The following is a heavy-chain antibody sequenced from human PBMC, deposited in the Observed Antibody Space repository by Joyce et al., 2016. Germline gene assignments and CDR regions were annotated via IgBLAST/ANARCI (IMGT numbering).Heavy chain of an antibody. CDR1: GFIFGVYA. CDR3: TRIGDCSGGSCYEGWFDP. Sequence: EVQLVESGGGLVKPGRSLRLSCTSSGFIFGVYAMNWFRQAQWKGLEWVGFIRSKAYGGTTDYAASVKGRFTISRDDSKSIAYLQMNSLKTEDTAVYYCTRIGDCSGGSCYEGWFDPWGQGTLVTVSS. CDR2: IRSKAYGGTT. D-gene: IGHD2-15*01. V-gene: IGHV3-49*05. J-gene: IGHJ5*02.